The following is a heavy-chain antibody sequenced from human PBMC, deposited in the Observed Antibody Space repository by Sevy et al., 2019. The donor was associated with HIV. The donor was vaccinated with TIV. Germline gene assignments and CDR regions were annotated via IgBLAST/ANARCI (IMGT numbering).Heavy chain of an antibody. J-gene: IGHJ4*02. CDR3: AKDLAGPGRRYFDY. D-gene: IGHD6-13*01. CDR2: IRYDGSDK. CDR1: GFTFSNSNYG. V-gene: IGHV3-30*02. Sequence: GGSLRLSCAASGFTFSNSNYGMHWVRQVPGKGLEWLTFIRYDGSDKYYAASVKGRFTISRDDSKNTLYLQMDSLRPEDTAIYYCAKDLAGPGRRYFDYWGQGTVVTVSS.